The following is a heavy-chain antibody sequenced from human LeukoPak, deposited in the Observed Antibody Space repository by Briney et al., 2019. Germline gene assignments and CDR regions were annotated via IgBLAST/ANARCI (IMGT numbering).Heavy chain of an antibody. CDR3: ARDKYGSGSDYYYYYGMDV. V-gene: IGHV4-31*03. Sequence: SQTLSLTYTVSGGSISSGGYYWSWIRQHPGKGLEWIGYIYYSGSTYYNPSLKSRVTISVDTSKNQFSLRLSSVTAADTAVYYCARDKYGSGSDYYYYYGMDVWGQGTTVTVSS. D-gene: IGHD3-10*01. CDR2: IYYSGST. CDR1: GGSISSGGYY. J-gene: IGHJ6*02.